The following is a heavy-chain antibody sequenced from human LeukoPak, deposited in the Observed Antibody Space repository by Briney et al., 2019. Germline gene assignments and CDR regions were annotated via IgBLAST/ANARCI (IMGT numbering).Heavy chain of an antibody. CDR3: ARDGSGSYYTNDY. CDR2: IYSGGST. J-gene: IGHJ4*02. CDR1: GFTVSSNY. Sequence: YPGGSLRLSCAASGFTVSSNYMSWVRQAPGKGLEWVSVIYSGGSTYYADSVKGRFTISRDNSKNTLYLQMNSLRAEDTAVYYCARDGSGSYYTNDYWGQGILVTVSS. V-gene: IGHV3-66*01. D-gene: IGHD1-26*01.